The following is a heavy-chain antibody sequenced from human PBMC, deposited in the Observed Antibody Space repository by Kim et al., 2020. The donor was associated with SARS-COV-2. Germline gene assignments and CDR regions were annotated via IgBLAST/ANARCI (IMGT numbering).Heavy chain of an antibody. Sequence: SRVTISVDTSKNQFSLKLSSVTAADTAVYYCARGRGIVVVPAAMPPHFDYWGQGTLVTVSS. D-gene: IGHD2-2*01. V-gene: IGHV4-34*01. CDR3: ARGRGIVVVPAAMPPHFDY. J-gene: IGHJ4*02.